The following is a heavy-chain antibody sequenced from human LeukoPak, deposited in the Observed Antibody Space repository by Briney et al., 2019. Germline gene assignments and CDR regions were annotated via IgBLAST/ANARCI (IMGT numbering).Heavy chain of an antibody. V-gene: IGHV3-33*01. D-gene: IGHD3-10*01. J-gene: IGHJ6*02. CDR2: IWYDGSNK. Sequence: PGGSLRLSCAASGFTFSSYGMHWVRQAPGRGLEWVAVIWYDGSNKYYADSVKGRFTIPRDNSKNTLYLQMNSLRAEDTAVYYCARSNYYGSGSYYTPRYYYYGMDVWGQGTTVTVSS. CDR3: ARSNYYGSGSYYTPRYYYYGMDV. CDR1: GFTFSSYG.